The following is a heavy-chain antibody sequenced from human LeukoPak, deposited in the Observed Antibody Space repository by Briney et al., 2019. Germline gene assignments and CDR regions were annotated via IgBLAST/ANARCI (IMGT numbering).Heavy chain of an antibody. V-gene: IGHV3-23*01. D-gene: IGHD3-3*01. CDR1: GFTFANYA. J-gene: IGHJ3*02. CDR2: MGGGGDIT. Sequence: PGGSLRPSCAASGFTFANYAMFWVRQAPGKGLEWVSGMGGGGDITYYADSVEGRFTISRDNSKNTLYLQMNSLRAEDTAVYYCAKEDFGGGAFGIWGQGTMVTVSS. CDR3: AKEDFGGGAFGI.